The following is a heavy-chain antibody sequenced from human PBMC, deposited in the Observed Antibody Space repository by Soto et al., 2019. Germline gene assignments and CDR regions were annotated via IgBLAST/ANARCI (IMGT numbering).Heavy chain of an antibody. CDR2: ISQSGNT. D-gene: IGHD6-6*01. Sequence: ETLPVSCSTYSGSFSGYYWSWIRQPPGKGLEWIGGISQSGNTNYGPSLKSRVSISIDTSKKQFSLKMACVCAADTAVYYCARAPKVSGSSQTPPEFWGQGTLVTVSS. J-gene: IGHJ4*02. V-gene: IGHV4-34*01. CDR1: SGSFSGYY. CDR3: ARAPKVSGSSQTPPEF.